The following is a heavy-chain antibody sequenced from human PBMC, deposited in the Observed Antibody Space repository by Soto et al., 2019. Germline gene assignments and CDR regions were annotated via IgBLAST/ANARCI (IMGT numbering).Heavy chain of an antibody. V-gene: IGHV1-69*01. D-gene: IGHD3-3*01. Sequence: QVQLVQSGAEVKKPGSSVKVSCKASGGTFSSYAISWVRQAPGQGLEWMGGIIPIFGTANYAQKFQGRVTITADESTSTAYMELSSLRSEDTAVYYCASYHDFWSGYSREIAHYYYYGMDVWGQGTTVTVSS. CDR1: GGTFSSYA. J-gene: IGHJ6*02. CDR3: ASYHDFWSGYSREIAHYYYYGMDV. CDR2: IIPIFGTA.